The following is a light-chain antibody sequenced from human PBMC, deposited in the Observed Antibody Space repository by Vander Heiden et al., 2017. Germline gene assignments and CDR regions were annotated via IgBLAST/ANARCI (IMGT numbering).Light chain of an antibody. J-gene: IGKJ2*01. CDR1: QSISSY. CDR3: QQGYSTPYT. CDR2: AAS. Sequence: DIQMTQSPSSLSASVGDRVTITCRASQSISSYLNWYQQKPGKAPKLLIYAASSLQSGVPARFSGSGSGTDFTLKISSLQPEDFATYYCQQGYSTPYTFGQGTKLEIK. V-gene: IGKV1-39*01.